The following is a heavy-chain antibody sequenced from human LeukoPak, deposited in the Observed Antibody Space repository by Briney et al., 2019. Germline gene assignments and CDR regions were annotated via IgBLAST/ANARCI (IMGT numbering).Heavy chain of an antibody. CDR1: GLTFSSYG. CDR2: IRYDGSNK. J-gene: IGHJ6*04. D-gene: IGHD3-10*01. Sequence: GGSLRLSCTASGLTFSSYGMHWVRQAPGKGLGWVAFIRYDGSNKYYADSVKGRFTISRDNSKNTLYLQMNSLRAEDTAVYYCAKDLGPNGERRGITMVRGAPDVWGKGTTVTISS. CDR3: AKDLGPNGERRGITMVRGAPDV. V-gene: IGHV3-30*02.